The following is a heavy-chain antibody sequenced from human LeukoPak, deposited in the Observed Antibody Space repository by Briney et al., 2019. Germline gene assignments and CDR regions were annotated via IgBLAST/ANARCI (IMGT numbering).Heavy chain of an antibody. V-gene: IGHV3-33*01. D-gene: IGHD1-14*01. Sequence: PGGSLRLSCAASGFTFSSYGMHWVRQAPGKGLEWVAVIWYDGSNKYYADSVKGRFTISRDNSKNTLYLQMNSLRAEDTAVYYCARDRAQRRPERGYFDYWGQGTLVTVSS. CDR2: IWYDGSNK. J-gene: IGHJ4*02. CDR3: ARDRAQRRPERGYFDY. CDR1: GFTFSSYG.